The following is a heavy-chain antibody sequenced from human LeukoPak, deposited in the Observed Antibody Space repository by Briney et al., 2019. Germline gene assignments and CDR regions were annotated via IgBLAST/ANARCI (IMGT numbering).Heavy chain of an antibody. Sequence: GGSLRLSCAASGFIFNSYSMNWVRQAPGKGLEWVSSISSSSHIYYADSVKGRFTISRDNSKKSLYLQMISLRTEDTAFYYCSKDQLSRDGYSRKGPLDIWGQGTTVTVSS. CDR2: ISSSSHI. CDR3: SKDQLSRDGYSRKGPLDI. J-gene: IGHJ3*02. D-gene: IGHD5-24*01. CDR1: GFIFNSYS. V-gene: IGHV3-21*04.